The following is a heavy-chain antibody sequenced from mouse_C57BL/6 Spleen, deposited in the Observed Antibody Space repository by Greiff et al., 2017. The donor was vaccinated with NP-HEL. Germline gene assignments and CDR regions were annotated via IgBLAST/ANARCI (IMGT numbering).Heavy chain of an antibody. CDR2: INPNNGGT. V-gene: IGHV1-26*01. CDR1: GYTFTDYY. J-gene: IGHJ2*01. D-gene: IGHD1-1*01. CDR3: AQNYGLDY. Sequence: EVKLQQSGPELVKPGASVKISCKASGYTFTDYYMNWVKQSHGKSLEWIGDINPNNGGTSYNQKFKGKATLTVDKSSSTAYMELRSLTSEDSAVYYCAQNYGLDYWGQGTTLTVSS.